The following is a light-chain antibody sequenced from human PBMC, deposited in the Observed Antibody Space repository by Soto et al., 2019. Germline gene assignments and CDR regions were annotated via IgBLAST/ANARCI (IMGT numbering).Light chain of an antibody. Sequence: QSALTQPASVSGSPGQSITISCTGTSSDVGGYNYVSWYQQHPGKAPKLMIYEVSNRPSGVSNGFSGSKSGNTASLTISGLQAEDEADYYCSSYTSSSTLVFGRGTKLTVL. V-gene: IGLV2-14*01. J-gene: IGLJ3*02. CDR3: SSYTSSSTLV. CDR2: EVS. CDR1: SSDVGGYNY.